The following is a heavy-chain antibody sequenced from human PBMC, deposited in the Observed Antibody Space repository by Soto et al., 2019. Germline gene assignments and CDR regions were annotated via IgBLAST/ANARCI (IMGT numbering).Heavy chain of an antibody. D-gene: IGHD6-6*01. Sequence: LGLSCAASGFTFSSYWMHWVRQAPGKGLVWVSRINSDGSSTSYADSVKGRFTISRDNAKNTLYLQMNSLRAEDTAVYYCARGCIAARPAWFDPWGQGTLVTVSS. CDR1: GFTFSSYW. CDR2: INSDGSST. V-gene: IGHV3-74*01. CDR3: ARGCIAARPAWFDP. J-gene: IGHJ5*02.